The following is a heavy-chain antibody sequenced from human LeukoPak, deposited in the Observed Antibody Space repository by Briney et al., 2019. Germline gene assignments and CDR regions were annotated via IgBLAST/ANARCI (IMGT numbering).Heavy chain of an antibody. CDR2: INHSGST. CDR1: GGSFSGYY. V-gene: IGHV4-34*09. D-gene: IGHD1-20*01. J-gene: IGHJ3*02. CDR3: AREGVLTGLI. Sequence: SETLSLTCAVYGGSFSGYYWSWIRQPPGKGLEWIGEINHSGSTNYNPSLKSRVTISVDTSKNQFSLKLSPVTAADTAVYYCAREGVLTGLIWGQGTMVTVSS.